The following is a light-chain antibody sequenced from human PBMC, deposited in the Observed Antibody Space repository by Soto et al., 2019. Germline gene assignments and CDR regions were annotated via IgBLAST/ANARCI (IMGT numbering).Light chain of an antibody. CDR1: QSLTGSY. Sequence: EVVLTQSPGTLSFSPGERATLSCRASQSLTGSYLAWYQQRPGQAPRLLIHGASARAAGIPARFSGSGSGTDFTLTISRLEPEDFAVYYCQQYANSSYTFGQGTKLEIK. J-gene: IGKJ2*01. CDR2: GAS. CDR3: QQYANSSYT. V-gene: IGKV3-20*01.